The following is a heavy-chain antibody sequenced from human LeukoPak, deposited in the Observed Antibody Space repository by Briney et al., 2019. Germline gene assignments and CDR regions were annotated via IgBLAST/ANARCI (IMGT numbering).Heavy chain of an antibody. CDR1: GGSISSGSYY. Sequence: SETLSLTCTVSGGSISSGSYYWSWIRQPAGKGLEWIGRIYTSGSTNYNPSLKSRVTMSVDTSKNQFSLKLSSVTAADTAVYYCANYDFWSDGAFDIWGQGTMVTVSS. J-gene: IGHJ3*02. CDR2: IYTSGST. CDR3: ANYDFWSDGAFDI. D-gene: IGHD3-3*01. V-gene: IGHV4-61*02.